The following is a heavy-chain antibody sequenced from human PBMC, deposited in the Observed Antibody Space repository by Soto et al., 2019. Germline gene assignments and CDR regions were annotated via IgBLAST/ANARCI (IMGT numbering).Heavy chain of an antibody. D-gene: IGHD6-25*01. Sequence: GGSLRLSCAASGFTFDDYAMHWVRQAPGKGLEWVSGISWNSGSIGYADSVKGRFTISRDNAKNSLYLQMNSLRAEDTALYYCAKASERAIEMDDAFDIWGQGTMVTVSS. J-gene: IGHJ3*02. CDR1: GFTFDDYA. CDR3: AKASERAIEMDDAFDI. CDR2: ISWNSGSI. V-gene: IGHV3-9*01.